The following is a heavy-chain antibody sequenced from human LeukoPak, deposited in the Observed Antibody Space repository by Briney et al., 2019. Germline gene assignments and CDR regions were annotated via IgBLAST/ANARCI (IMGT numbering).Heavy chain of an antibody. CDR1: GFTFSSYA. J-gene: IGHJ4*02. CDR2: ISYDGSNK. Sequence: GGSRRLSCAASGFTFSSYAMHWVRQAPGKGLEWVAVISYDGSNKYYADSVKGRFTISRDNSKNTLYLQMNSLRAEDTAVYYCARVRTRSGSYALDYWGQGTLVTVSS. CDR3: ARVRTRSGSYALDY. D-gene: IGHD1-26*01. V-gene: IGHV3-30-3*01.